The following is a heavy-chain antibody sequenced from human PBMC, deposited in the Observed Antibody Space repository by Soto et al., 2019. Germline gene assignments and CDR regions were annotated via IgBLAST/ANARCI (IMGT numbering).Heavy chain of an antibody. J-gene: IGHJ6*02. D-gene: IGHD3-22*01. CDR1: GFTFSDYY. V-gene: IGHV3-11*01. CDR2: ISSSGSTI. CDR3: ARLDGNDYDGSGYYYYYYGMDV. Sequence: QVQLVESGGGLVKPGGSLRLSCAASGFTFSDYYMSWIRQAPGKGLEWVSYISSSGSTIYYADSLKGRFTISRDNAKNSLYLQMSSLRAEDTAVYYCARLDGNDYDGSGYYYYYYGMDVWGQGTTVTVSS.